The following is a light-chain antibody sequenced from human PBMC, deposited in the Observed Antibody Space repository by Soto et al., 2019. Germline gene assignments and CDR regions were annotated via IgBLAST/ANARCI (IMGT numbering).Light chain of an antibody. Sequence: DIQMTQSPSSLSTSVGDRVTITCRASQSISSYLNWYQQKPGKAPKLLIYAASVLQSGVPSRFSGSGSGTYFTLTISSLQPEDFATYYCQQTYSTPRTFGQGTKLEIK. CDR3: QQTYSTPRT. CDR2: AAS. CDR1: QSISSY. V-gene: IGKV1-39*01. J-gene: IGKJ2*01.